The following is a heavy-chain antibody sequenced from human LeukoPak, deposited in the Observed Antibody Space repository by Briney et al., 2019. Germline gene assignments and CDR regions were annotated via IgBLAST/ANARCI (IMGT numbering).Heavy chain of an antibody. CDR3: ARVNTAMGMDDAFDI. J-gene: IGHJ3*02. V-gene: IGHV4-59*01. Sequence: PSETLFLTCTVSGGSISSYYWSWIRQPPGKGLEWIGYIYYSGSTNYNPSLKSRVTISVDTSKNQFSLKLSSVTAADTAVYYCARVNTAMGMDDAFDIWGQGTMVTVSS. CDR2: IYYSGST. CDR1: GGSISSYY. D-gene: IGHD5-18*01.